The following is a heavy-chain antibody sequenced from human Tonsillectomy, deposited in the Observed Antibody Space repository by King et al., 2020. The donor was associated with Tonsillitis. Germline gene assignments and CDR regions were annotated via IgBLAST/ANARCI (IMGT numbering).Heavy chain of an antibody. V-gene: IGHV4-61*01. CDR2: IYYSGST. CDR1: GGSVSSGSYY. CDR3: ATYDFWSGVRFDY. J-gene: IGHJ4*02. Sequence: VQLQESGPGLVKPSETLSLTCTVSGGSVSSGSYYWSWIRQPPGKGLVWIGYIYYSGSTNYNPSLKSRVTISVDTSKNQFSLKLTSVTAADTAVYYCATYDFWSGVRFDYWGQGTLVTVSS. D-gene: IGHD3-3*01.